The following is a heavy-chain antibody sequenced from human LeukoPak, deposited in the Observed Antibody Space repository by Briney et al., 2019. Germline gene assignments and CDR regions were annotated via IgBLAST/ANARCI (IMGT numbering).Heavy chain of an antibody. CDR1: GGSISSYY. D-gene: IGHD3-3*01. Sequence: SETLSLTCIVSGGSISSYYWSWIRRPPGKGLEWIGYIYYSGSTNYNPSLKSRVTISVDTSKNQFSLKLSSVTAADTAVYYCARDITIFGVVIANWFDPWGQGTLVTVSS. CDR2: IYYSGST. J-gene: IGHJ5*02. V-gene: IGHV4-59*12. CDR3: ARDITIFGVVIANWFDP.